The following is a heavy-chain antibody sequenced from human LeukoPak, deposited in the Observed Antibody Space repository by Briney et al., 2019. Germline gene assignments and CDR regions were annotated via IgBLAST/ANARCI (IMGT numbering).Heavy chain of an antibody. CDR2: IYYSGST. D-gene: IGHD2-2*01. CDR1: GGPISSVGYY. V-gene: IGHV4-31*03. Sequence: PSETLSLTCTVSGGPISSVGYYWSGIRQHPGKGLEWIGYIYYSGSTYYNPSLKSRVTISVDTSKNQFSLKLSSVTAADTAVYYCARVAGTSTDYYFDYWGQGTLVTVSS. CDR3: ARVAGTSTDYYFDY. J-gene: IGHJ4*02.